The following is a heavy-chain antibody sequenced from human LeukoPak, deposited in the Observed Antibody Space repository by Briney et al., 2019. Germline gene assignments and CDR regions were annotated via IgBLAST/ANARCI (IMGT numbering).Heavy chain of an antibody. V-gene: IGHV3-74*01. CDR2: INTDGSRT. Sequence: GGSLRLSCAASGFSFSSYWMHWVRQAPGKGLVWVSRINTDGSRTSYADSVKGRFTTSRDNAKDSLYLEMNSLRAEDTAVYYCARGGQAGTGDLWGQGTLVTVSS. J-gene: IGHJ5*02. CDR3: ARGGQAGTGDL. CDR1: GFSFSSYW. D-gene: IGHD3-10*01.